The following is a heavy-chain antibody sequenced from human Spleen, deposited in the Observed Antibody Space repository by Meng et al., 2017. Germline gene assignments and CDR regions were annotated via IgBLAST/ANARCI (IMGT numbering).Heavy chain of an antibody. D-gene: IGHD7-27*01. CDR2: IWYDGSNK. CDR1: GFTVSSTY. J-gene: IGHJ5*01. Sequence: GESLKISCAASGFTVSSTYMSWVRQAPGKGLEWVAVIWYDGSNKYYGDSVKGRFTISRDNSKNTLYLQMNSLRAEDTAVYYCAGDPILTGDSRFDFWGQGTLVTVSS. V-gene: IGHV3-33*08. CDR3: AGDPILTGDSRFDF.